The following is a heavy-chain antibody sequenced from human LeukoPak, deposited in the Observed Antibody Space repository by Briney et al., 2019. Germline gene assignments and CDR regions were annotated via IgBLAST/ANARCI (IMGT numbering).Heavy chain of an antibody. V-gene: IGHV1-18*04. CDR3: ARAEDIWFGECHFDY. Sequence: ASVKVSCKASGYTFTSYGISWVRQAPGQGLEWMGWSSAYNGNTNYAQKLQGRVTMTTDTSTSTAYMELRSLRSDDTAVYYCARAEDIWFGECHFDYWGQGTLVTVSS. CDR2: SSAYNGNT. D-gene: IGHD3-10*01. CDR1: GYTFTSYG. J-gene: IGHJ4*02.